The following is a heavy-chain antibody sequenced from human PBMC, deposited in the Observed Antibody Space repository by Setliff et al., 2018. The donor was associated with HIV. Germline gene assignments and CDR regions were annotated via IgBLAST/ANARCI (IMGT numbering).Heavy chain of an antibody. J-gene: IGHJ6*03. V-gene: IGHV1-46*03. CDR1: GYTFTSYY. D-gene: IGHD2-2*01. CDR2: INPSGGST. Sequence: ASVKVSCKASGYTFTSYYMHWVRRAPGQGLEWMGTINPSGGSTSYAQKFQGRVTMTRDTSTSTVYMELSSLRSEDTAVYYCARDCSSTSCPGSFNYYYYYYYMDVWGKGTTVTVSS. CDR3: ARDCSSTSCPGSFNYYYYYYYMDV.